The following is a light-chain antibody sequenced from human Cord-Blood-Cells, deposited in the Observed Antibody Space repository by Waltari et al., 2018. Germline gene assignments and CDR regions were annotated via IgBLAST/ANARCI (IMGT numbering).Light chain of an antibody. CDR1: SSAVGGYNY. J-gene: IGLJ2*01. CDR2: DVS. CDR3: SSYTSSSTLPV. V-gene: IGLV2-14*01. Sequence: QSALTQPASVSGSPGQSITISCTGTSSAVGGYNYVSWYQQHPGKAPKLVIYDVSNRPSGVSNRFSGSKSGNTASLTISGLQAEDEADYYCSSYTSSSTLPVFGGGTKLTVL.